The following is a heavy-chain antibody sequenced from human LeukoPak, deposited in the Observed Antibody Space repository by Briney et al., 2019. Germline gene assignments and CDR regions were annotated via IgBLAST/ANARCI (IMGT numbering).Heavy chain of an antibody. J-gene: IGHJ4*02. V-gene: IGHV4-30-4*08. CDR3: ARAVPYRYYDFWSGYQN. Sequence: SQTLSLTCTVSGGSISSGDYYWSWIRQPPGKGLEWIGYIYYSGSTYYNPSLKSRVTISVDTSKNQFSLKLSSVTAADTAVYYCARAVPYRYYDFWSGYQNWGQGTLVTVSS. D-gene: IGHD3-3*01. CDR2: IYYSGST. CDR1: GGSISSGDYY.